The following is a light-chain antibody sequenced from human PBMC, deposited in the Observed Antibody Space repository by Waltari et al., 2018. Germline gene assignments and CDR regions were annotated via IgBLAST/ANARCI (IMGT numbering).Light chain of an antibody. CDR2: GQD. Sequence: SSELTQDPTVSVALGQTVRITCQGDSLRRYSASWYQQRPGQAPVLVCYGQDNRPSGIPDRFSGSTSGDTATLTITGTQAEDEADYYCRSRDISSTRFFGGGTRLTV. CDR1: SLRRYS. V-gene: IGLV3-19*01. CDR3: RSRDISSTRF. J-gene: IGLJ2*01.